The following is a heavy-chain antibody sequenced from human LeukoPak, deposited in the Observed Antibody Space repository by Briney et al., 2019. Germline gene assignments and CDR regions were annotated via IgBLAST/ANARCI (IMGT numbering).Heavy chain of an antibody. CDR1: GFTFSSYA. CDR2: ISYDGSNK. Sequence: GGSLRLSCAASGFTFSSYAMHWVRQAPGKGLEWVAVISYDGSNKYYADSVKGRFTISRDNSKNTLYLQMNSLRAEDTAVYYCAREQLGDLFLDYWGQGTLVTVSS. CDR3: AREQLGDLFLDY. J-gene: IGHJ4*02. D-gene: IGHD1-1*01. V-gene: IGHV3-30-3*01.